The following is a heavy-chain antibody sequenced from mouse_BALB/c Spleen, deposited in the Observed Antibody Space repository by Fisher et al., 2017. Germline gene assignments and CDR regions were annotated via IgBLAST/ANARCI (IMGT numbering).Heavy chain of an antibody. Sequence: KFKGKATLTVDKSSSTAYMELLSLTSEDSAVYYCARKGGNSPGDYWGQGTSVTVSS. V-gene: IGHV1-26*01. CDR3: ARKGGNSPGDY. D-gene: IGHD2-1*01. J-gene: IGHJ4*01.